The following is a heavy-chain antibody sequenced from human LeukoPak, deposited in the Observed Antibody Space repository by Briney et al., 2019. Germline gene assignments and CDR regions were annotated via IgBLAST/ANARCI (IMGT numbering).Heavy chain of an antibody. CDR1: GFTFSDYY. CDR2: ISNSSSYT. J-gene: IGHJ6*04. D-gene: IGHD2-15*01. Sequence: PGGPLRLSCAASGFTFSDYYMSWLRQAPGKGLEWVSYISNSSSYTNYADSVKGRFTISRDNAKNSLYLQMNSLRAEDTAVYYCARVALGDCSGGSCYSLYYYYYGMDVWGKGTTVTVSS. V-gene: IGHV3-11*06. CDR3: ARVALGDCSGGSCYSLYYYYYGMDV.